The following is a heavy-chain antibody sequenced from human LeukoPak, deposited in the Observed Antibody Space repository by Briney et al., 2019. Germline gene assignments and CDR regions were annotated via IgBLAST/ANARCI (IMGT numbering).Heavy chain of an antibody. Sequence: PGGSLRLSCAASGFTFGRYAMSWVRQAPGKGLEWVSAISGSGGSTYYADSVKGRFTISRDNSKNTLYLQMNSLRAEDTAVYYSAKDPILSGYDFWGQGTLVTVSS. CDR1: GFTFGRYA. V-gene: IGHV3-23*01. CDR3: AKDPILSGYDF. J-gene: IGHJ4*02. D-gene: IGHD5-12*01. CDR2: ISGSGGST.